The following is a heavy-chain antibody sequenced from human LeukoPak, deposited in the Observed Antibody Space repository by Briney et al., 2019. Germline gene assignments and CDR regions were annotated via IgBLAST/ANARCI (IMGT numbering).Heavy chain of an antibody. Sequence: GGSLRLSCAASGFTFSTYSMNWVRQAPGKGLEWVSSISSSSSYIYYADSVKGRFTISRDNAKNSLYLQMNTLRDDDTAVYYCASAPPTVTTSGFRVYYYYYYMDVWGKGTTVTVSS. CDR1: GFTFSTYS. J-gene: IGHJ6*03. CDR2: ISSSSSYI. CDR3: ASAPPTVTTSGFRVYYYYYYMDV. D-gene: IGHD4-11*01. V-gene: IGHV3-21*01.